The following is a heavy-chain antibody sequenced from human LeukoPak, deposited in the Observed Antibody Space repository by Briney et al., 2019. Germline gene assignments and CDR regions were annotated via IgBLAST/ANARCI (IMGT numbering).Heavy chain of an antibody. D-gene: IGHD3-22*01. Sequence: GGSLRLSCAASGFTFSSDAMSWVRQAPGKGLEWVSAISGSGGSTYYADSVKGRFTISRDNSKNTLYLQMNSLRAEDTAVYYCAKDATYDSSGYYLIDAFDIWGQGTMVTVSS. CDR1: GFTFSSDA. CDR2: ISGSGGST. CDR3: AKDATYDSSGYYLIDAFDI. J-gene: IGHJ3*02. V-gene: IGHV3-23*01.